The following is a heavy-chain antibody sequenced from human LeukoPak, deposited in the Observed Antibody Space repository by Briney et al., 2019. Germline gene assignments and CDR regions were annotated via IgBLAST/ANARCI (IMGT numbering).Heavy chain of an antibody. Sequence: SETLSLTCTVSGDSISNTNSYWVWIRPPPGKGLEWIATIHYTENTHYNPSLRSRVTISVDTSKNQFSLNLRSVTAADTAVYSCARGTPGWGSYRHRYYFDYWGQGTLVTVSS. J-gene: IGHJ4*02. D-gene: IGHD3-16*02. CDR1: GDSISNTNSY. CDR3: ARGTPGWGSYRHRYYFDY. CDR2: IHYTENT. V-gene: IGHV4-39*01.